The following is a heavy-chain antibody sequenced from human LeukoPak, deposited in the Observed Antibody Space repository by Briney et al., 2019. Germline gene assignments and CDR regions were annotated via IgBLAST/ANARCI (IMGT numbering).Heavy chain of an antibody. CDR3: ARSLGAFDAFDI. CDR2: IGTAGDT. Sequence: PGGSLRLSCAASGFTFSSYDMHWVRQATGKGLEWVSAIGTAGDTYYPGSVKGRFTISRENAKNSSYLQMNSLRAGDTAVYYCARSLGAFDAFDIWGQGTMVTVSS. J-gene: IGHJ3*02. V-gene: IGHV3-13*01. CDR1: GFTFSSYD. D-gene: IGHD4/OR15-4a*01.